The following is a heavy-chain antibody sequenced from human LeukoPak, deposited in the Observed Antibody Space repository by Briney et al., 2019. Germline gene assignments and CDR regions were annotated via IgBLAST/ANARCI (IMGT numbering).Heavy chain of an antibody. CDR3: AKLYASYFDF. CDR2: IYPGDSDT. D-gene: IGHD2-2*02. J-gene: IGHJ4*02. V-gene: IGHV5-51*01. Sequence: GESLKISCKGSGYSITTYWIAWVRQMPGRGLEWMGIIYPGDSDTRYSPSFQGQVTISADKSISTAYLQWSSLKASDTAMFYCAKLYASYFDFWGQGTLVTVSS. CDR1: GYSITTYW.